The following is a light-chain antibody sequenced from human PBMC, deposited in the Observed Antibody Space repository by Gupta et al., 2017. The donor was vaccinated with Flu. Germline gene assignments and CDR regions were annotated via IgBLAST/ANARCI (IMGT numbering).Light chain of an antibody. J-gene: IGLJ1*01. Sequence: TSSDVGGYNYVSWYQQHPGNAPKLMIYEVSRRPSGVPDRFSGSKSGNTASLTVSGLQAEDEADYYCSSYAGSNNYVFGTGTKVTVL. CDR3: SSYAGSNNYV. V-gene: IGLV2-8*01. CDR2: EVS. CDR1: SSDVGGYNY.